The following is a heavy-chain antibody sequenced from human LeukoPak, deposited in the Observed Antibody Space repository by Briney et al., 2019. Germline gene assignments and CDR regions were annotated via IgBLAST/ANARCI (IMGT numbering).Heavy chain of an antibody. CDR3: AKRGRVTEFDY. D-gene: IGHD2-21*02. CDR2: IQPNGKDK. Sequence: GGPLRLSCAASGFTFNNYGMHWVRQAPGKGLEWVTLIQPNGKDKYYADSVKGRFTVSRDNSNNMLYLQLNSLRVDDTAIYYCAKRGRVTEFDYWGQGTLVTVSS. V-gene: IGHV3-30*02. J-gene: IGHJ4*02. CDR1: GFTFNNYG.